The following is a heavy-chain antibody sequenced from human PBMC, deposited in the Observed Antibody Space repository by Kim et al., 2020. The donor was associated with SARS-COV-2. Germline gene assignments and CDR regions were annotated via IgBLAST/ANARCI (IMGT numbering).Heavy chain of an antibody. CDR3: ARRLILDSAVDY. Sequence: YYADSVDGRFTISRDNSKNTLYLQMNSLRAEDTAVYYCARRLILDSAVDYWGQGTLVTVSS. D-gene: IGHD6-25*01. J-gene: IGHJ4*02. V-gene: IGHV3-30*01.